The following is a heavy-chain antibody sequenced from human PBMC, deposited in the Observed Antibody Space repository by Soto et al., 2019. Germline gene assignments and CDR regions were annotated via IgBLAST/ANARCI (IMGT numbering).Heavy chain of an antibody. V-gene: IGHV4-31*03. CDR1: GGSISSGVYY. CDR3: ARFSGDSSSYYGMEI. D-gene: IGHD5-12*01. Sequence: KPSETLSLTCTVSGGSISSGVYYWNWIRQHPGKGLEWIGYIYYSGSTYYNPSLKSRLTISLETSENQFSLKLSSVTAADTAVYYCARFSGDSSSYYGMEIWGQGTTVTVSS. CDR2: IYYSGST. J-gene: IGHJ6*02.